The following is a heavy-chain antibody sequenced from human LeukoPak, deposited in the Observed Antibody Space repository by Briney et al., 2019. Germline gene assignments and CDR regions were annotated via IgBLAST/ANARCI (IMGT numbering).Heavy chain of an antibody. J-gene: IGHJ4*02. CDR1: GDSISYTNYY. D-gene: IGHD3-22*01. CDR3: ASFPAYDGSGYYYVDY. CDR2: IYYSGRN. Sequence: PSETLSLTCTVSGDSISYTNYYWGWIRQPPGKGLEWIGSIYYSGRNYHKPSLKSRVTISVDASKNQFSLKLTSVSAADTAVYYCASFPAYDGSGYYYVDYWGQGTLVTVSS. V-gene: IGHV4-39*01.